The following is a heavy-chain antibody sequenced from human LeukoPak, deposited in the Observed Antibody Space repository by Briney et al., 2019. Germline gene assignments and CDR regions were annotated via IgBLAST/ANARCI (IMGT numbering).Heavy chain of an antibody. CDR2: IIPIFGTA. CDR1: GGTFSSYA. D-gene: IGHD3-3*01. Sequence: SVKVSCKASGGTFSSYAISWVRQAPGQGLEWMGGIIPIFGTANYAQKFQGRVTITADESTSTAYMELSSLRSEDTAVYYCARLRGPTITIFGVVPRWFDPWGQGALVTVSS. CDR3: ARLRGPTITIFGVVPRWFDP. V-gene: IGHV1-69*13. J-gene: IGHJ5*02.